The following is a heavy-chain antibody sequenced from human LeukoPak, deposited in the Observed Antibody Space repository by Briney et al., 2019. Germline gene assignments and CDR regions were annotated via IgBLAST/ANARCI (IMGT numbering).Heavy chain of an antibody. V-gene: IGHV3-48*03. CDR2: ISSGSSTI. CDR1: GFSFSTSE. CDR3: ARENITGDALDM. J-gene: IGHJ3*02. D-gene: IGHD2/OR15-2a*01. Sequence: GGSLRLSCAASGFSFSTSEMNWVRQAPGKGLEWVSFISSGSSTIYYADSVKGRFTISRDNAKNSLYLRMNSLRAEDTALYYCARENITGDALDMWGQGTMVIVSS.